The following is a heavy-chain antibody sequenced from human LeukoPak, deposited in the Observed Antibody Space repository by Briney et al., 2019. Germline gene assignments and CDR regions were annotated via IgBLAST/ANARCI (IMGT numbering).Heavy chain of an antibody. V-gene: IGHV4-39*01. Sequence: SETLSLTCTVSGGSISSSSYYWGWIRQPPGKGLEWIGSIYYSGSTYYNPSLKSRVTISVDTSKNQFSLKLSSVTAADTAVYYCARRMWFGELYYFDYWGQGTLVTVSS. J-gene: IGHJ4*02. CDR2: IYYSGST. CDR3: ARRMWFGELYYFDY. D-gene: IGHD3-10*01. CDR1: GGSISSSSYY.